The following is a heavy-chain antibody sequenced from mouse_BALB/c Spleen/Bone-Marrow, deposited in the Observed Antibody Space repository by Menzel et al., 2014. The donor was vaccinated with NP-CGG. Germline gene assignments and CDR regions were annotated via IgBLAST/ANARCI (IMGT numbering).Heavy chain of an antibody. V-gene: IGHV14-3*02. CDR3: ARGGTMATWYFDV. J-gene: IGHJ1*01. CDR1: GFNIKDTY. D-gene: IGHD2-2*01. CDR2: IDPANGNT. Sequence: VQLKQSGAEPVKPGASVKLSCTASGFNIKDTYMHWVKQRPEQDLEWIGRIDPANGNTKYDPKFQGKATITADTSSNTAYLQLSSLTSEDTAVYYCARGGTMATWYFDVWGAGTTVTVSS.